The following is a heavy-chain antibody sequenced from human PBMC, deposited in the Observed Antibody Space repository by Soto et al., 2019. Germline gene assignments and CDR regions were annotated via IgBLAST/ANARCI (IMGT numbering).Heavy chain of an antibody. J-gene: IGHJ6*03. Sequence: GGSLRLSCAASGFTFSDYYMSWIRQAPGKGLEWVSYISSSGSTIYYADSVKGRFTISRDNAKNSLYLQMNSLRAEDTAVYYCARDMAATTYYYYYYMDVWGKGTTVTVSS. CDR3: ARDMAATTYYYYYYMDV. CDR2: ISSSGSTI. D-gene: IGHD2-15*01. CDR1: GFTFSDYY. V-gene: IGHV3-11*01.